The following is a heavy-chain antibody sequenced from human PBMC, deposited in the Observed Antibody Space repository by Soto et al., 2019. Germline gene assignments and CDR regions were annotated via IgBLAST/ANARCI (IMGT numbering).Heavy chain of an antibody. V-gene: IGHV3-48*01. CDR1: GFTFSSYS. CDR2: ISSSSSTI. CDR3: ARGSNYAIYWYFDL. Sequence: EVQLVESGGGLVQPGGSLRLSCAASGFTFSSYSMNWVRQAPGKGLEWVSYISSSSSTIYYADSVKGRFTISRDNAKNSLYLQMNSLRAEDTAVYYCARGSNYAIYWYFDLLGRGTLVTVSS. D-gene: IGHD4-4*01. J-gene: IGHJ2*01.